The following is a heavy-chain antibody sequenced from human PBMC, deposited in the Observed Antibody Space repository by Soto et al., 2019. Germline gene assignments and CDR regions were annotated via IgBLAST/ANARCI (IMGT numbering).Heavy chain of an antibody. CDR1: GCSFSSGSYY. CDR2: IYYSGST. Sequence: SETLSLTCTVSGCSFSSGSYYWSWIRQPPGKGLEWIGYIYYSGSTYYNPSLKSRVTISVDTSKNQSSLKLSSVTAADTAVYYCSRESGYSYGFDYWGQGTLVTVSS. CDR3: SRESGYSYGFDY. V-gene: IGHV4-30-4*08. J-gene: IGHJ4*02. D-gene: IGHD5-18*01.